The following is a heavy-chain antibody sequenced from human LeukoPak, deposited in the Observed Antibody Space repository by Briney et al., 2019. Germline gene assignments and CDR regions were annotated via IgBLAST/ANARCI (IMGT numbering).Heavy chain of an antibody. V-gene: IGHV4-59*11. CDR1: GGSISSHY. CDR2: IYYSGST. CDR3: ARDRGRSSYSSPRNYYYMDV. J-gene: IGHJ6*03. Sequence: PSETLSLTCTVSGGSISSHYWSWIRQPPGKGLEWIGYIYYSGSTNYNPSLKSRVTISVDTSKNKFSLKLSSVTAADTAVYYCARDRGRSSYSSPRNYYYMDVWGKGTTVTVSS. D-gene: IGHD6-13*01.